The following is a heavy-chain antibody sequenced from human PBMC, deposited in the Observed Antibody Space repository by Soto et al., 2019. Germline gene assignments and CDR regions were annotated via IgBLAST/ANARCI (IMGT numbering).Heavy chain of an antibody. D-gene: IGHD3-16*01. CDR3: ARVFGDLGWFDP. Sequence: QVQLQESGPGLVKPSQTLSLTCTVSGGSISSGGYYWSWIRQHPGKGLEWIGYIYYSGSTYYNPSLKRRXXIXVXXSKNQFSLKLSSVTAADTAVYYCARVFGDLGWFDPWGQGTLVTVSS. CDR1: GGSISSGGYY. CDR2: IYYSGST. J-gene: IGHJ5*02. V-gene: IGHV4-31*03.